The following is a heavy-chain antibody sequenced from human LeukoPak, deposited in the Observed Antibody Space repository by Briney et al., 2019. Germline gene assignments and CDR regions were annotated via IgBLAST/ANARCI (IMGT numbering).Heavy chain of an antibody. CDR2: ISYHGSNK. V-gene: IGHV3-30-3*01. CDR3: AREGFPPKISDFWSGLGPYYYYGMDV. D-gene: IGHD3-3*01. Sequence: GGSLRLSCAASGFTVSSNYMSWVRQAPGKGLEWVAVISYHGSNKDYADSVKGRFTISRDNSKNTLYLEMNSLRAEDTAVYYCAREGFPPKISDFWSGLGPYYYYGMDVWGQGTTVTVSS. J-gene: IGHJ6*02. CDR1: GFTVSSNY.